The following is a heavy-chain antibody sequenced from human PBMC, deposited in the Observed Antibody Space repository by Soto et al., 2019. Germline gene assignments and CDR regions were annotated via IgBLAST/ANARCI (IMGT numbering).Heavy chain of an antibody. Sequence: SETLSLTCAVYGGSFSGYYWSWIRQPPGKGLEWIGEINHSGSTNYNPSLKSRVTISVDTSKNQFSLKLSSVTAADTAVYYCARGMAAAGSDAFDIGGQGTMVTVS. CDR3: ARGMAAAGSDAFDI. V-gene: IGHV4-34*01. J-gene: IGHJ3*02. CDR2: INHSGST. D-gene: IGHD6-13*01. CDR1: GGSFSGYY.